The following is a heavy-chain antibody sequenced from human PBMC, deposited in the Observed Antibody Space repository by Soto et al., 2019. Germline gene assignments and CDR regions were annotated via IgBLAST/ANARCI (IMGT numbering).Heavy chain of an antibody. CDR2: ISAYNGNT. CDR1: GYTFTSYG. D-gene: IGHD3-16*02. J-gene: IGHJ3*02. Sequence: GASVKVSFKASGYTFTSYGISWVRQAPGQGLEWMGWISAYNGNTNYAQKLQGRVTMTTDTSTSTAYMELRSLRSDDTAVYYCARLEYVWGSYRGNAIDIWGQGTMVTVSS. CDR3: ARLEYVWGSYRGNAIDI. V-gene: IGHV1-18*01.